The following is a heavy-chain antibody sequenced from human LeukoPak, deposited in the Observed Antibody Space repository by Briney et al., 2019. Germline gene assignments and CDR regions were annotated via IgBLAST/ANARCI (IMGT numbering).Heavy chain of an antibody. CDR2: IIPIFGTA. V-gene: IGHV1-69*13. J-gene: IGHJ4*02. Sequence: SVKVSCKASGGTSISYAISWVRQAPGQGLEWMGGIIPIFGTANYAQKFQGRVTITADESTSTAYMELSSLRAEDTAVYYCAKDRYSSVYYFDYWGQGTLVTVSS. D-gene: IGHD6-19*01. CDR1: GGTSISYA. CDR3: AKDRYSSVYYFDY.